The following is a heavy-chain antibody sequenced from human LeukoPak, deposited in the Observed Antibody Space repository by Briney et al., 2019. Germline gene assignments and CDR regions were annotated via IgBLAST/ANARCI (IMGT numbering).Heavy chain of an antibody. CDR3: ARDIYDFWSGYYYYYYGMDV. V-gene: IGHV3-21*01. J-gene: IGHJ6*02. CDR2: ISSSSSYI. D-gene: IGHD3-3*01. CDR1: GFTFSSCA. Sequence: PGGSLRLSCAASGFTFSSCAMSWVRQAPGKGLEWVSSISSSSSYIYYADSVKGRFTISRDNAKNSLYLQMNSLRAEDTAVYYCARDIYDFWSGYYYYYYGMDVWGQGTTVTVSS.